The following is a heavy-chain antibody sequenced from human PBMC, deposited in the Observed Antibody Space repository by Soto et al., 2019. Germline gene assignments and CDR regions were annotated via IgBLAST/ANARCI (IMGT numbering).Heavy chain of an antibody. D-gene: IGHD3-22*01. J-gene: IGHJ4*02. V-gene: IGHV3-23*01. CDR1: GFNFSTYA. CDR2: VSDSGDTT. CDR3: AQRGGGGYYGAFDY. Sequence: PGGSLRLSCATSGFNFSTYAITWVRQAPGKGLEWVSGVSDSGDTTYYADSVRGRFTISRDNSNNKLYLQMNSLRGDDTAVYYCAQRGGGGYYGAFDYWGRGTLVTVSS.